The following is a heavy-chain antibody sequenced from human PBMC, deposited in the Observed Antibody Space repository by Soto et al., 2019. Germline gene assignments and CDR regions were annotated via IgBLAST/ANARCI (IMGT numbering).Heavy chain of an antibody. CDR1: GFTFSTYP. J-gene: IGHJ3*01. CDR3: ARRSSGSYYAAFDV. Sequence: GGSLRLSCSVSGFTFSTYPMTWVRQAPGKGLEWVSSIHGSGETTYYAESVKGRFIISRDNSKNTLYLQMDSLRVDDTAVYFCARRSSGSYYAAFDVWGQGTVVTVSS. V-gene: IGHV3-23*01. CDR2: IHGSGETT. D-gene: IGHD1-26*01.